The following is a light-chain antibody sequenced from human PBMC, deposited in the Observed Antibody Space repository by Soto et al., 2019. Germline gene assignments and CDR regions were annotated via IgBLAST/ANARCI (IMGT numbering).Light chain of an antibody. V-gene: IGLV2-14*01. CDR3: SSYTSSSTRV. CDR1: SSDVGGYNY. CDR2: DVS. Sequence: QSALTQPASVSGSPGQSITISCTGTSSDVGGYNYVSWYQQHPGKAPKLMIYDVSNRPSGVSNRFSGSKSGNTASLTISGLQAEDEADYYCSSYTSSSTRVFGGGTKRDRP. J-gene: IGLJ2*01.